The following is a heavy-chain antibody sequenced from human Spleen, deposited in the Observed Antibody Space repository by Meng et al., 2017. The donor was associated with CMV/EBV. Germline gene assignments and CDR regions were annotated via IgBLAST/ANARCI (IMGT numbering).Heavy chain of an antibody. CDR3: AREAARGLDY. D-gene: IGHD6-6*01. CDR1: GYSFTSNW. V-gene: IGHV5-51*01. Sequence: GGSLRLSCKGSGYSFTSNWIGWVCQMPGKGLEWMGIIFPPDSDTRYSPSFQGQVTISADKSISTAYLQWSSLKASDTAIYYCAREAARGLDYWGQGTPVTVSS. CDR2: IFPPDSDT. J-gene: IGHJ4*02.